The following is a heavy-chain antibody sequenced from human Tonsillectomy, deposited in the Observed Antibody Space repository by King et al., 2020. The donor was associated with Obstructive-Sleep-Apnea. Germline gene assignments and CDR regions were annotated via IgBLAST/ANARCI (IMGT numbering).Heavy chain of an antibody. CDR3: VLKSPYCTNGVCYFDY. CDR1: GFTFSSYA. CDR2: ISSNGGST. D-gene: IGHD2-8*01. J-gene: IGHJ4*02. V-gene: IGHV3-64D*06. Sequence: VQLVESGGGLVQPGGSLRLSCSASGFTFSSYAMHWVRQAPGKGLEYVSAISSNGGSTYYADSVKGRFTISRDNSKNTLYLQMSSLRAEDTAVYYCVLKSPYCTNGVCYFDYWGQGTLVTVSS.